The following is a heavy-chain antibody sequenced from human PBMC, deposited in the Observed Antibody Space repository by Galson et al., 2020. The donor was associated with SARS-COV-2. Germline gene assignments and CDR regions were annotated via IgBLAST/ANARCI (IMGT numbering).Heavy chain of an antibody. Sequence: ASVKVSCKASGYTFTSYGISWVRQAPGQGLEWMGWISAYNDNTNYAQKLQGRVTMTTDTSTSTAYMELRSLRSDDTAVYYCARVIYYDSSGYSLWYYYYGMDVWGQGTTVTVSS. CDR2: ISAYNDNT. D-gene: IGHD3-22*01. CDR1: GYTFTSYG. CDR3: ARVIYYDSSGYSLWYYYYGMDV. V-gene: IGHV1-18*04. J-gene: IGHJ6*02.